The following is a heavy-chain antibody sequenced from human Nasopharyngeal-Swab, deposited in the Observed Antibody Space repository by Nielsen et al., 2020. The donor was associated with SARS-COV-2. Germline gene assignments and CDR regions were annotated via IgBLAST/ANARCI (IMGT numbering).Heavy chain of an antibody. CDR1: GYTFTSYY. CDR2: INPSGGST. V-gene: IGHV1-46*01. CDR3: ARDRGYFDPLGWFDP. J-gene: IGHJ5*02. D-gene: IGHD3-9*01. Sequence: ASVKVSCKASGYTFTSYYMHWVRQAPGQGLEWMGIINPSGGSTSYAQKFQGRVTMTRDTSTSTVSMELSSLRSEDTAVDYCARDRGYFDPLGWFDPWGQGTLVTVSS.